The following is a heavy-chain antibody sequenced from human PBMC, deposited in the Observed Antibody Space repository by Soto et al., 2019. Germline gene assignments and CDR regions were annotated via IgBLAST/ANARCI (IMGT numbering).Heavy chain of an antibody. CDR1: GYTFTSYA. V-gene: IGHV1-3*01. J-gene: IGHJ4*02. CDR3: ARLSSGYQRALDY. CDR2: INAGNGNT. D-gene: IGHD3-22*01. Sequence: ASVKVSCKASGYTFTSYAMHWVRQAPGQRLEWMGWINAGNGNTKYSQKFQGRVTITRDTSASTAYMELSSLRSEDTAVYYCARLSSGYQRALDYWGQGTLVTVSS.